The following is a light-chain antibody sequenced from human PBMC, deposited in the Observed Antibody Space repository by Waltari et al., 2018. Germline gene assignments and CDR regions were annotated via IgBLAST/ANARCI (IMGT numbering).Light chain of an antibody. V-gene: IGLV3-1*01. CDR1: KLGHKF. Sequence: SYELTQPPSVSVSAGQTASIPCSGDKLGHKFVCWFQQRPGQSPVLVIYQDKKRPSGIPERFSGSNSGNTATLTISGTQPLDEADYYCQAWDSSSDSYVFGSGTKVTV. J-gene: IGLJ1*01. CDR3: QAWDSSSDSYV. CDR2: QDK.